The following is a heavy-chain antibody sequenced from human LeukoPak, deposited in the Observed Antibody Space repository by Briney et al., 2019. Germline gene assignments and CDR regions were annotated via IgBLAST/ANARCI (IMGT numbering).Heavy chain of an antibody. CDR1: GGSISSYY. J-gene: IGHJ3*02. D-gene: IGHD5-12*01. Sequence: SETLSLTCTISGGSISSYYCSWIRQPPGKGLEWIGYIYYSGSTHYNPSLKSRVTISVDTSKNQFSLKLSSVTAADKAVYYCARSCRILDIVATIRARLGGNGFDIWGQGTMVTVSS. V-gene: IGHV4-59*12. CDR2: IYYSGST. CDR3: ARSCRILDIVATIRARLGGNGFDI.